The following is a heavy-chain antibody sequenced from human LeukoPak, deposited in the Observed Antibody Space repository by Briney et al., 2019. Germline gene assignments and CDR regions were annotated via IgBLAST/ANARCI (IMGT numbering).Heavy chain of an antibody. V-gene: IGHV3-9*01. CDR3: AKATYSNYYFDY. CDR2: ISWNSGSI. Sequence: PGRSLRLSCAASGFTFDDYATHWVRQAPGKGLEWVSGISWNSGSIGYADSVKGRFTISRDNAKNSLYLQMNSLRAEDTALYYCAKATYSNYYFDYWGQGTLVTVSS. CDR1: GFTFDDYA. J-gene: IGHJ4*02. D-gene: IGHD4-11*01.